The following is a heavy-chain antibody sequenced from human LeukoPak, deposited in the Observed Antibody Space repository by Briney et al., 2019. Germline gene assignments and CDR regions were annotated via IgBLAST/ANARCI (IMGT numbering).Heavy chain of an antibody. V-gene: IGHV3-23*01. Sequence: PGGSLRLSCAASGFTFSSYALTWVRQAPGKGLEWVSSISDSGDRTHYADSVKGRFTISRVNSKNTLFLQMSNLITEDTAVYYCANSSLAWGQGTLVTVSS. CDR3: ANSSLA. J-gene: IGHJ4*02. CDR2: ISDSGDRT. CDR1: GFTFSSYA. D-gene: IGHD6-6*01.